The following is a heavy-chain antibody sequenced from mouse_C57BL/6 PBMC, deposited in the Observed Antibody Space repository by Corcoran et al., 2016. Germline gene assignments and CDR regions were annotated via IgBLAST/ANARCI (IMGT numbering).Heavy chain of an antibody. CDR2: IYPGSGNT. V-gene: IGHV1-84*01. Sequence: QIQLQQSGPELVKPGASVKISCKASGYTFTDYYINWVKQRPGKGLEWIGWIYPGSGNTKYNEKFKGKATLTVDTSSSTAYMQLSSLTSEDSAVDFCARWSNYGMDYWGQGTSVTGSS. D-gene: IGHD2-5*01. CDR1: GYTFTDYY. CDR3: ARWSNYGMDY. J-gene: IGHJ4*01.